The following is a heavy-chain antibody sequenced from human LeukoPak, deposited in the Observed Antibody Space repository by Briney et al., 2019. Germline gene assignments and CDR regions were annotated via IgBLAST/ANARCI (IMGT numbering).Heavy chain of an antibody. CDR2: INPNSGGT. CDR1: GYTFTGYY. J-gene: IGHJ4*02. V-gene: IGHV1-2*02. CDR3: ARGFSSWYLSPYYLEY. D-gene: IGHD6-13*01. Sequence: ASVEVSCKASGYTFTGYYMHWVRQVPGQALEWMGWINPNSGGTNYAQKFQGRVTVTRDTSITTAYMELSRLRSDDTAVYYCARGFSSWYLSPYYLEYCGQGAPVTVSS.